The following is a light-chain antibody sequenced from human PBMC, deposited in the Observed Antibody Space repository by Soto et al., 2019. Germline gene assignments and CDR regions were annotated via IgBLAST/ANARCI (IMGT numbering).Light chain of an antibody. CDR3: QQYNSPPWT. V-gene: IGKV1-5*01. J-gene: IGKJ1*01. CDR1: QVISSW. Sequence: DIQMTQSPSSLSASVGDSVTITCRASQVISSWLAWYQQKAGKAPKLLIFDASSLQSGVPSRFSGSGSGTEFTLTISSLQPDDFATYYCQQYNSPPWTFGQGTKVDI. CDR2: DAS.